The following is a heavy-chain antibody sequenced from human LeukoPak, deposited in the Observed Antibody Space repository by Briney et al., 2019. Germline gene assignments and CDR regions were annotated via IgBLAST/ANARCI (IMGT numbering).Heavy chain of an antibody. J-gene: IGHJ3*02. Sequence: SVKVSCKASGYTFTSYAISWVRQAPGQGLEWMGGIIPIFGTANYAQKFQGRVTITADKSTSTAYMELSSLRSEDTAVYYCARDPLITFGGVIVTKHDAFDIWGQGTMVTVSS. CDR2: IIPIFGTA. V-gene: IGHV1-69*06. CDR3: ARDPLITFGGVIVTKHDAFDI. D-gene: IGHD3-16*02. CDR1: GYTFTSYA.